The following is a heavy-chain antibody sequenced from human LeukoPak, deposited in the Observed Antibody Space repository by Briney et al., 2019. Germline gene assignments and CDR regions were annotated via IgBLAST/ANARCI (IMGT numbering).Heavy chain of an antibody. V-gene: IGHV3-21*01. D-gene: IGHD1-14*01. CDR3: ARDKAGTTPYYYYCMDV. CDR2: ISSSSSYI. CDR1: GFTFSSYS. J-gene: IGHJ6*03. Sequence: GGSLRLSCAASGFTFSSYSMNWVRQAPGKGLEWVSFISSSSSYIYYADSVKGRFTISRDNAKNSLYLQMNSLRAEDTAVYYYARDKAGTTPYYYYCMDVWGKGTTVTVSS.